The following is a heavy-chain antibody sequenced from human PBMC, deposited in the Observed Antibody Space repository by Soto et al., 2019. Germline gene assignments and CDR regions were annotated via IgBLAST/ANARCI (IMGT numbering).Heavy chain of an antibody. Sequence: QLQLQESGSGLVKPSQTLSLTCAVSGGSISSGGYSWSWIRQPPGKGLEWIGYIYHSGSTYYNPALKSRVTISVDRSKNQFSLKLSSVTAADTAVYYCASSLSGYGQYSYGSGGQGTLVTVSS. J-gene: IGHJ4*02. CDR3: ASSLSGYGQYSYGS. D-gene: IGHD5-18*01. CDR1: GGSISSGGYS. CDR2: IYHSGST. V-gene: IGHV4-30-2*01.